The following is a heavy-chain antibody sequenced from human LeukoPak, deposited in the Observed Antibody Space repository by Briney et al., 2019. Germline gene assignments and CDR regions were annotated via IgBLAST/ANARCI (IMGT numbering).Heavy chain of an antibody. CDR3: AELEMAAGRY. V-gene: IGHV3-21*01. CDR1: GFTFSDYS. D-gene: IGHD6-13*01. Sequence: PGGSLRLSCAASGFTFSDYSMNWVRQAPGKGLEWVSSISSGSTYIYYADSVKGRFTISRDNAKDSLYLQMNSLRDEDTAVYYCAELEMAAGRYWGQGTLVTVSS. J-gene: IGHJ4*02. CDR2: ISSGSTYI.